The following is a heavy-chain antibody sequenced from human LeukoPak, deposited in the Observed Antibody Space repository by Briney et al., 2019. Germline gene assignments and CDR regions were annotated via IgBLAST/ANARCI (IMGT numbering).Heavy chain of an antibody. CDR2: INPSGGST. CDR3: ARVRYSAVLTGYYGDGYVHY. J-gene: IGHJ4*02. V-gene: IGHV1-46*01. D-gene: IGHD3-9*01. Sequence: ASVTVSCKAAGYTFTTYYLHWVRQAPGQGLEWMGTINPSGGSTSYAQKFQGRVTMTRDTSKNQFSLKLSSVTAADTAVYYCARVRYSAVLTGYYGDGYVHYWGQGTLVTVSS. CDR1: GYTFTTYY.